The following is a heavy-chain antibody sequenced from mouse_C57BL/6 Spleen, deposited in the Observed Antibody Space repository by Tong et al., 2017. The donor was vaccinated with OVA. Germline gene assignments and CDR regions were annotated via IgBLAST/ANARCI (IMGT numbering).Heavy chain of an antibody. V-gene: IGHV5-6*01. J-gene: IGHJ3*01. D-gene: IGHD2-14*01. CDR2: ISSGGSYT. CDR3: ARREVRRAWFAY. Sequence: EVQLQESGGDLVKPGGSLKLSCAASGFTFSSYGMSWVRQTPDKRLEWVATISSGGSYTYYPDSVKGRFTISRDNAKNTLYLQMSSRKSEDTAMYYCARREVRRAWFAYWGQGTLVTVSA. CDR1: GFTFSSYG.